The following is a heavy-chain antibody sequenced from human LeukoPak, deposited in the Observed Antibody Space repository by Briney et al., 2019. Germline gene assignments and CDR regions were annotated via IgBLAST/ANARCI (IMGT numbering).Heavy chain of an antibody. Sequence: ASVKVSCKASGYTFTGYYMHWVRQAPGQGLEWMGWINPNSGGTNYAQKFQGRVTMTRDTSINTAYMELSRLRSDDTAVYYCARVYYYDSSGYYYFDYWGQGTLVTVSS. CDR1: GYTFTGYY. V-gene: IGHV1-2*02. CDR3: ARVYYYDSSGYYYFDY. J-gene: IGHJ4*02. D-gene: IGHD3-22*01. CDR2: INPNSGGT.